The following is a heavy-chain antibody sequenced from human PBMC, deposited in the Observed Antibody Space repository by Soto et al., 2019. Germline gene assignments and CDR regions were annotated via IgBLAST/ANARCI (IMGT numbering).Heavy chain of an antibody. CDR1: GFTFSSYE. V-gene: IGHV3-48*03. CDR2: ISSSGSTI. CDR3: ASSGELNFDY. J-gene: IGHJ4*02. D-gene: IGHD2-15*01. Sequence: GSLRLSCAASGFTFSSYEMNWVRQAPGKGLEWVSYISSSGSTIYYADSVKGRFTISRDNAKSSLYLQMNSLRAEDTAVYYCASSGELNFDYWGQGTLVTVSS.